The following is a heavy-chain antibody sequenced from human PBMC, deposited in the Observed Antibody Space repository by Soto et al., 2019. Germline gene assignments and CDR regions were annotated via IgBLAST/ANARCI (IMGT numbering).Heavy chain of an antibody. V-gene: IGHV3-48*02. J-gene: IGHJ6*02. D-gene: IGHD6-13*01. CDR1: GFNFSSYS. CDR2: ISSSSSTI. CDR3: ARRAGIAAHYVMDG. Sequence: PGVFKRLSCASSGFNFSSYSMNWVNKDPGKGLEWVSYISSSSSTIYYADSVKGRFTISRDNAKNSLYLQMNSLRDEDTAGDDCARRAGIAAHYVMDGWGQGNTVTVAS.